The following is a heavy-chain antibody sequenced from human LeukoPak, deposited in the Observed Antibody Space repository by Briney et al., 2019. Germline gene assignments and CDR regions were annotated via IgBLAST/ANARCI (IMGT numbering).Heavy chain of an antibody. V-gene: IGHV3-23*01. J-gene: IGHJ6*02. CDR3: AKAASSSWPSYYYGMDV. Sequence: GGSLRLSCAASGFIFSSYSMSWVRQAPGMGLEWVSVITGSGGNTYYADSVKGRFTISKDNSKNTVYLQMSSLRVDDTAVYYSAKAASSSWPSYYYGMDVWGQGTTVTVSS. CDR2: ITGSGGNT. CDR1: GFIFSSYS. D-gene: IGHD6-13*01.